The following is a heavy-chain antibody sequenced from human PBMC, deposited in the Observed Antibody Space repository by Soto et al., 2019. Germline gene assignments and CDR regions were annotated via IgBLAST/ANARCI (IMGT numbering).Heavy chain of an antibody. CDR3: ATCQLGEYYYAMDI. J-gene: IGHJ6*02. Sequence: SETLSLTCGVSGDSITTYKWWTWVRQTPGKGLEWIGEIYDSGNTRYNPSLKSRVTISKDTSKNEPSLKLNSVTVADAAVYYCATCQLGEYYYAMDIWGQGNTVTVYS. CDR1: GDSITTYKW. CDR2: IYDSGNT. V-gene: IGHV4-4*02. D-gene: IGHD7-27*01.